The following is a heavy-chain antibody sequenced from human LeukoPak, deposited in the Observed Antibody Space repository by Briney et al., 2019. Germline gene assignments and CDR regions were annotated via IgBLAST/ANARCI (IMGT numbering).Heavy chain of an antibody. V-gene: IGHV3-21*01. D-gene: IGHD1-14*01. CDR1: GFTFSSYS. Sequence: PGGSLRLSCAASGFTFSSYSMNWVRQAPGKGLEWVSSISSSSSYIYYADSVKGRFTISRDNAKNSLYLQMNSLRAEDTAAYYCARDHSGAFDIWGQGTMVTVSS. J-gene: IGHJ3*02. CDR3: ARDHSGAFDI. CDR2: ISSSSSYI.